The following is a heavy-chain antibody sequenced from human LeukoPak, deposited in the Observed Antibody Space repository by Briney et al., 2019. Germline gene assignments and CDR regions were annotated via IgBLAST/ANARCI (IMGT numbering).Heavy chain of an antibody. CDR1: GGTFSSYA. CDR3: ARSPLLGGLYYYYYMDV. Sequence: SVKVSCKASGGTFSSYAISWVRQAPGQGLEWMGGIIPIFGTANYAQKFQGRVTITADESTSTAYMELSSLRSEDTAVYYCARSPLLGGLYYYYYMDVWGKGTTVTVSS. J-gene: IGHJ6*03. D-gene: IGHD2-21*02. CDR2: IIPIFGTA. V-gene: IGHV1-69*13.